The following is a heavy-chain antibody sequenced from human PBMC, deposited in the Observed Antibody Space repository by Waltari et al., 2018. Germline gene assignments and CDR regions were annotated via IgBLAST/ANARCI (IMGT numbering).Heavy chain of an antibody. CDR3: TRPRGPGPRGPGGLYWYFDL. Sequence: QVQLVQSGAEVTRPGASVTVSCKASGYMFSNYGIGWVRQAPGQGREWMGWITTYTGNTNLAQKFQGRVTMTADTSTNTAYMELTSLRSDDTAVYYCTRPRGPGPRGPGGLYWYFDLWGRGTLVTVSS. J-gene: IGHJ2*01. D-gene: IGHD3-10*01. V-gene: IGHV1-18*01. CDR2: ITTYTGNT. CDR1: GYMFSNYG.